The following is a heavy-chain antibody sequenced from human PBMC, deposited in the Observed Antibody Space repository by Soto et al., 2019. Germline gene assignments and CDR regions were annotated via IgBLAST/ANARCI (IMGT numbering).Heavy chain of an antibody. J-gene: IGHJ6*03. CDR1: GFTFSSYW. V-gene: IGHV3-7*01. CDR2: IKQDGSEK. D-gene: IGHD3-3*01. Sequence: GGSLRLSCAASGFTFSSYWMSWVRQAPGKGLERVANIKQDGSEKYYVDSVKGRFTISRDNAKNSLYLQMNSLRAEDTAVYYCAREAYYDFWSGYYEPRYMDVWGKGTTVTISS. CDR3: AREAYYDFWSGYYEPRYMDV.